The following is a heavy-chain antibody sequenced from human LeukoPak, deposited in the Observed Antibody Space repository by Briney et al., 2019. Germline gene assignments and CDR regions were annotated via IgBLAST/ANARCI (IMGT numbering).Heavy chain of an antibody. D-gene: IGHD3-10*01. Sequence: PSETLSLTCAVSGGSFSGYYWSWIRQPPGKGLEWIGEINHSGSTNYNPSLKSRVTISVDTSKNQFSLKLSSVTAADTAVYYCARWYYYGSGTLPYYYYMDVWGKGTTVTISS. V-gene: IGHV4-34*01. CDR3: ARWYYYGSGTLPYYYYMDV. CDR2: INHSGST. J-gene: IGHJ6*03. CDR1: GGSFSGYY.